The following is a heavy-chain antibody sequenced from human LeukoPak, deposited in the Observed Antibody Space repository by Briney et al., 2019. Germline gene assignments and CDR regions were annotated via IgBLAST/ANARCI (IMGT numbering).Heavy chain of an antibody. J-gene: IGHJ5*02. CDR1: GYSISSGYY. CDR2: IYHSGST. Sequence: SETLSLTCAVSGYSISSGYYWGWIRQPPGKGLEWIGSIYHSGSTYYNPSLKSRVTISVDTSKNQFSLKLSSVTAADTAVYYCAREGYSWFDPWGQGTLVTVSS. CDR3: AREGYSWFDP. V-gene: IGHV4-38-2*02.